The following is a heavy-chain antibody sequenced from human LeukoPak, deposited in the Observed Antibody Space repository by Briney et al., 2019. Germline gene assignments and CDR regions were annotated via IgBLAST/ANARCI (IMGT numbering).Heavy chain of an antibody. J-gene: IGHJ5*02. Sequence: GESLKISCKGSGYTFTNYWIGWVRQMPGKGLEWMGIIYPDDSDTRYSPSFQGQVTISADKSIRTAYLQWSSLKASDTAMCYCTRRYYDSRDYLGLTWSDPGGQGTLVTVPS. CDR1: GYTFTNYW. V-gene: IGHV5-51*01. CDR3: TRRYYDSRDYLGLTWSDP. D-gene: IGHD3-22*01. CDR2: IYPDDSDT.